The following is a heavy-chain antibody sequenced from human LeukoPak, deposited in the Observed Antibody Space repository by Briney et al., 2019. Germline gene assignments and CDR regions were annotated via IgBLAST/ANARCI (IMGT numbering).Heavy chain of an antibody. Sequence: ASVKVSCKAFGYTFTSNYMHWVRQAPGQGPEWMGVISPSGGSTTYAQKFQGRVTLTRDMSTSTDYLEMSSLRSEDTAVYYCARDNTVRDEAWWFNPWGQGTLVTVSS. CDR3: ARDNTVRDEAWWFNP. J-gene: IGHJ5*02. D-gene: IGHD4-17*01. CDR1: GYTFTSNY. V-gene: IGHV1-46*01. CDR2: ISPSGGST.